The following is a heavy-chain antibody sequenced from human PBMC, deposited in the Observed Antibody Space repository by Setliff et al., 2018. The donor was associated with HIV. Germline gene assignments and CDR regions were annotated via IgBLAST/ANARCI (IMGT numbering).Heavy chain of an antibody. CDR1: GGTFSSYA. CDR3: ARVGSYWSTFDY. D-gene: IGHD2-8*02. V-gene: IGHV7-4-1*02. CDR2: INTETGNP. J-gene: IGHJ4*02. Sequence: ASVKVSCKASGGTFSSYAISWVRQAPGQGFEWMGWINTETGNPMYAQGFRGRLVFSLDTSVNTAYLQINSLKAEDTAMYYCARVGSYWSTFDYWGQGALVTVSS.